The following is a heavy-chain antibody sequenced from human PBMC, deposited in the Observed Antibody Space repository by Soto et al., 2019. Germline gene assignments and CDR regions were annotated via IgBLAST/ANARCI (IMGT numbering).Heavy chain of an antibody. CDR3: ARRGYYGSGMSHYYYGMEV. CDR1: GCTFSSYA. CDR2: IIPIFGTA. V-gene: IGHV1-69*13. Sequence: GASVKVSCKASGCTFSSYAISWVRQAPGQGLEWMGGIIPIFGTANYAQKFQGRVTITADESTSTAYMELSSLRSEDTAVYYCARRGYYGSGMSHYYYGMEVWGQGATVNVSS. D-gene: IGHD3-10*01. J-gene: IGHJ6*01.